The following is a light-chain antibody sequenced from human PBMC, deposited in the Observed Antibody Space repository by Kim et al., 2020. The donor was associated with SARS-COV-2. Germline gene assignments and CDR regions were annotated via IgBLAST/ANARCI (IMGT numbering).Light chain of an antibody. J-gene: IGKJ1*01. V-gene: IGKV1-5*03. CDR3: QRYNASPWT. CDR1: QSISTW. Sequence: YASLGDSVTITCRASQSISTWLAWYQQKPGRAPKLLIHKTSSLEPGVSSRFSGSGSGTEFTLTITSLQPDDFATYYCQRYNASPWTFGQGTKVEI. CDR2: KTS.